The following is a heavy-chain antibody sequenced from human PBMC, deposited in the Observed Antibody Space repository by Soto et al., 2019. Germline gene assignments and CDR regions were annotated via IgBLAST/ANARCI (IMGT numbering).Heavy chain of an antibody. CDR1: GYTFTSYD. D-gene: IGHD3-10*01. V-gene: IGHV1-8*01. J-gene: IGHJ6*02. CDR3: ARGPDMARGAVDYYGMDV. CDR2: MNPNSGNT. Sequence: ASVKVSCKASGYTFTSYDINWVRQATGQGLEWMGWMNPNSGNTGYAQKFQGRVTMTRNTSISTAYMELSSLRSEDTAVYYCARGPDMARGAVDYYGMDVWGQGTTVTVSS.